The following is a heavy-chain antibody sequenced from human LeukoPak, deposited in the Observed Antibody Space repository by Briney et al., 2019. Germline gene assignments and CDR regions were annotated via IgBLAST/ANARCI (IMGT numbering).Heavy chain of an antibody. J-gene: IGHJ4*02. CDR2: IKQDGSEK. CDR3: ARIAVAGFDY. Sequence: GGSLRLSCAASGFTLSSYWMSWARQAPGKGLEWVANIKQDGSEKYYVDSVKGRFTISRDNAKNSPYLQMNSLRAEDTAVYYWARIAVAGFDYWGQGTLVTVSS. D-gene: IGHD6-13*01. CDR1: GFTLSSYW. V-gene: IGHV3-7*01.